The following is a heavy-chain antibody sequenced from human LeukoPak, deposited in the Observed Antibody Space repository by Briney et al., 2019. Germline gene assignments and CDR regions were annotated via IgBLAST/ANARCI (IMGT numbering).Heavy chain of an antibody. D-gene: IGHD2-21*02. Sequence: GRSLRLSCAASGFTFSSYVMHWVRQAPGKGLEWVAFISYDGGNKYYADSVKGRFTISRDNSKNTLYLQMNSLRTEDTAVYYCAKVPCGGDCKTEYYFDYWGQGTLVTVSS. J-gene: IGHJ4*02. CDR3: AKVPCGGDCKTEYYFDY. CDR1: GFTFSSYV. CDR2: ISYDGGNK. V-gene: IGHV3-30*18.